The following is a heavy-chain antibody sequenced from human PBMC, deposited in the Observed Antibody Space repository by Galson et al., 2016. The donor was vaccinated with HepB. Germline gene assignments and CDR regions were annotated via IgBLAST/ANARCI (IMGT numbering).Heavy chain of an antibody. CDR1: GFTFDDYA. J-gene: IGHJ6*02. Sequence: SLRLSCAASGFTFDDYAMHWVRQAPGKGLEWVSGISWNSGSIGYADSVKGRFTISRDNAKNSLYLQMNSLRAEDTALYYCAKDVISMVRGLPPSAMDVWGQGTTVTVSS. D-gene: IGHD3-10*01. CDR2: ISWNSGSI. V-gene: IGHV3-9*01. CDR3: AKDVISMVRGLPPSAMDV.